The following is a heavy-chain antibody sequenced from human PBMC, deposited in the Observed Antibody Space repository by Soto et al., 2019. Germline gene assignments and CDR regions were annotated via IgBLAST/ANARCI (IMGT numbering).Heavy chain of an antibody. D-gene: IGHD3-3*01. CDR1: GFTFDDYA. J-gene: IGHJ6*02. CDR2: ISWNSGSI. Sequence: EVQLVESGGGLVQPGRSLRLSCAASGFTFDDYAMHWVRQAPGKGLEWVSGISWNSGSIGYADSVKGRFTISRDNAKNSLYLQMNNLRAEDTALYYCANDFREYDFCSGYSSGMDVWGQGTKFTVSS. V-gene: IGHV3-9*01. CDR3: ANDFREYDFCSGYSSGMDV.